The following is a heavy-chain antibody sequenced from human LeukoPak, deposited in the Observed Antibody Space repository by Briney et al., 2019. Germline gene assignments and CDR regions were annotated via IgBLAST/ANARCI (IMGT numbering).Heavy chain of an antibody. D-gene: IGHD1-14*01. CDR3: ARDPPMAGTPSLDS. CDR2: IKPNSGVT. Sequence: ASVKVSCKTSGYNFTDFYIHWVRQAPGQGLEWMGLIKPNSGVTKYAEKFQGRVTMTIETSMSTAFMELSRLRSDDTADYYCARDPPMAGTPSLDSWGQGTPVIVSS. J-gene: IGHJ5*01. V-gene: IGHV1-2*02. CDR1: GYNFTDFY.